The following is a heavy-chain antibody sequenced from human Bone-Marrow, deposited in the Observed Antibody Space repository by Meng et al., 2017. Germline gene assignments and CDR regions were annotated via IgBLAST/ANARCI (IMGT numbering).Heavy chain of an antibody. D-gene: IGHD1-26*01. CDR1: GYTFTGYY. CDR2: INPNSGGT. Sequence: ASVKVSCKASGYTFTGYYMHWVRQAPGQGLEWMGRINPNSGGTNYAQKFQGRVTMTRDTSISTAYMELSRLRSDDTAVYYCARERSGSYSLFSIHYYYYGMDVWGQGTTVTVSS. V-gene: IGHV1-2*06. J-gene: IGHJ6*02. CDR3: ARERSGSYSLFSIHYYYYGMDV.